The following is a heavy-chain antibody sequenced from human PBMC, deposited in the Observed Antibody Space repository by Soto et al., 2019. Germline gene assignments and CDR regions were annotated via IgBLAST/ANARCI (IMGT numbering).Heavy chain of an antibody. V-gene: IGHV1-18*04. Sequence: QVQLVQSGAEVKKPGASVKVSCKASGYTFTHYGVDWVRQAPGQGVEWMGWISGYNANTNYAQKFRGRVTLTTDTSRSTTYMELRSLSSNDTAVYYCAREGDIVGLDGCDIWGQGTMVTVSS. J-gene: IGHJ3*02. CDR3: AREGDIVGLDGCDI. CDR1: GYTFTHYG. CDR2: ISGYNANT. D-gene: IGHD2-15*01.